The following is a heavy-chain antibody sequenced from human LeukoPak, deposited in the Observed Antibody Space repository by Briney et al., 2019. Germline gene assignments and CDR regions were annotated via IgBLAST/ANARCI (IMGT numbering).Heavy chain of an antibody. J-gene: IGHJ3*02. CDR1: GYSFTGYY. V-gene: IGHV1-2*02. Sequence: ASVKVSCKASGYSFTGYYMHWVRQAPGQGLEWMGWINPNSGGTNYAQKFQGRVTMTRDTSISTAYMELSRLRSDDTAVYYCAREGSAIPDAFDIWGQGTMVTVSS. D-gene: IGHD2-21*01. CDR2: INPNSGGT. CDR3: AREGSAIPDAFDI.